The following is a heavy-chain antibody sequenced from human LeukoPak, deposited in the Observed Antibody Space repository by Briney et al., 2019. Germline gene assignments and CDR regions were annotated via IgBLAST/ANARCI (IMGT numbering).Heavy chain of an antibody. CDR2: INHSGST. V-gene: IGHV4-34*01. Sequence: ESSETLSLTCAVYGGSFSGYYWSWIRQPPGKGLEWIGEINHSGSTNYNSSLKSRVTISVDTSKNQFSLKLSSVTAADTAVYYCARDVVVPAAVVYYYYGMDVWGQGTTVTVSS. CDR3: ARDVVVPAAVVYYYYGMDV. CDR1: GGSFSGYY. D-gene: IGHD2-2*01. J-gene: IGHJ6*02.